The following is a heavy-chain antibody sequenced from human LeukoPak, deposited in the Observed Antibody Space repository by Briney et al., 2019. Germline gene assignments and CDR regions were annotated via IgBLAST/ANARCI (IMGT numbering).Heavy chain of an antibody. V-gene: IGHV1-8*01. CDR2: MNPNSGNT. J-gene: IGHJ6*02. CDR3: ARAGYDILTGWQYYYGMDV. Sequence: GASVKVSCKASGYTFTSYDINWVRQATGQGLEWMGWMNPNSGNTGYAQKFQGRVTMTRNTSISIAYMELSSLRSEDTAVYYCARAGYDILTGWQYYYGMDVWGQGTTVTVSS. D-gene: IGHD3-9*01. CDR1: GYTFTSYD.